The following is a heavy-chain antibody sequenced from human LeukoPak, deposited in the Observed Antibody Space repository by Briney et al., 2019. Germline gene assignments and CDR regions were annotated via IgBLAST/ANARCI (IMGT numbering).Heavy chain of an antibody. CDR3: EKDQEDSNLDY. V-gene: IGHV3-23*01. Sequence: GGSLRLSCAASGFTLSSYAMSWVRQAPGKGLEWVSAISGSGGSTYYADSVKGRFTISRDNSKNTLYLQMNSLRAEDKDVYYCEKDQEDSNLDYWGQGTLVTVSS. D-gene: IGHD4-11*01. CDR2: ISGSGGST. CDR1: GFTLSSYA. J-gene: IGHJ4*02.